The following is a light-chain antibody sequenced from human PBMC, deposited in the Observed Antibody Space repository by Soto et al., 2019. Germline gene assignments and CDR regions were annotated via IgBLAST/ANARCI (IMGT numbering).Light chain of an antibody. Sequence: ETVLTQSPGTLSLSPGERATLSCRASQSLASDYLAWYQQKPGPAPRPLIYGVSSRATDIPDRCSGSRSGTDFTLTISRLEQEDFAMYYCQLYGTSRAFGQGTKV. J-gene: IGKJ1*01. CDR2: GVS. V-gene: IGKV3-20*01. CDR3: QLYGTSRA. CDR1: QSLASDY.